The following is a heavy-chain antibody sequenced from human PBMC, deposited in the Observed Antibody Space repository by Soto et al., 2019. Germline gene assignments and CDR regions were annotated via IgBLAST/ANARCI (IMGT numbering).Heavy chain of an antibody. Sequence: EVHLVESGGGLVKPGGSLRLCCAASGFIFSNYSMNWVRQAPGKGLEWVSAISRTSIYIYYPDSLNGRFTVSRDNAKNSLYLQMNSLRAEDTAVYYCARDSLGGGMDVWGQGTTVTVSS. J-gene: IGHJ6*02. D-gene: IGHD3-16*01. V-gene: IGHV3-21*01. CDR1: GFIFSNYS. CDR3: ARDSLGGGMDV. CDR2: ISRTSIYI.